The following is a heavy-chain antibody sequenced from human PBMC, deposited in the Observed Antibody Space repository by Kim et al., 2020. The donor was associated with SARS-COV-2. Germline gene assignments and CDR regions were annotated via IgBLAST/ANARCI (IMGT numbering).Heavy chain of an antibody. V-gene: IGHV4-31*03. D-gene: IGHD3-22*01. J-gene: IGHJ5*02. CDR2: IYYSGST. Sequence: SETLSLTCTVSGGSISSGGYYWSWIRQHPGKGLEWIGYIYYSGSTYYNPSLKSRVTISVDTSKNQFSLKLSSVTAADTAVYYCASYGAQRDYYASNWFDPWGQGTLVTVSS. CDR1: GGSISSGGYY. CDR3: ASYGAQRDYYASNWFDP.